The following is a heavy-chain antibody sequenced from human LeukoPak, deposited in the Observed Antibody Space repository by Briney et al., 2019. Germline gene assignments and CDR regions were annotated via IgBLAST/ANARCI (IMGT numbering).Heavy chain of an antibody. CDR2: ISGSGGST. V-gene: IGHV3-23*01. CDR1: GFTFSSYA. Sequence: GGSLRLSCAASGFTFSSYAMSWVRQAPGKGLEWVSAISGSGGSTYYADSVKGRFTISRDNSKNTLYLQTNSLRAEDTAVYYCAKDDGTDFWSGYSNWFDPWGQGTLVTVSS. J-gene: IGHJ5*02. D-gene: IGHD3-3*01. CDR3: AKDDGTDFWSGYSNWFDP.